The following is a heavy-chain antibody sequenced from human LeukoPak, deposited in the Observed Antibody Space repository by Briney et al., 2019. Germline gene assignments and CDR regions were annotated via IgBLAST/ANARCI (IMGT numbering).Heavy chain of an antibody. CDR1: GYSISSGYY. D-gene: IGHD3-22*01. J-gene: IGHJ4*02. CDR3: ARVNHYDSSGSEKFDY. Sequence: SETLSLTCTVSGYSISSGYYWGWIRQPPGKGLEWIGSIYHSGSTYYNPSLKSRVTISVDTSKNQFSLKLSSVTAADTAVYYCARVNHYDSSGSEKFDYWGQGTLVTVSS. V-gene: IGHV4-38-2*02. CDR2: IYHSGST.